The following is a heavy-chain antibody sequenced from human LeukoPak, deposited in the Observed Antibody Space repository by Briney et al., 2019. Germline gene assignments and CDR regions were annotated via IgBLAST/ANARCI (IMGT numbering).Heavy chain of an antibody. J-gene: IGHJ4*02. Sequence: SSETLSLTCTVSGGSISSYYWSWIRQPPGKGLEWIGYIYYSGSTNYNPSLKSRVTISVDTSKNQFSLKLSSVTAADTAVYYCARDPDSSGYYQNDYWGQGTLVTVSS. D-gene: IGHD3-22*01. V-gene: IGHV4-59*01. CDR2: IYYSGST. CDR3: ARDPDSSGYYQNDY. CDR1: GGSISSYY.